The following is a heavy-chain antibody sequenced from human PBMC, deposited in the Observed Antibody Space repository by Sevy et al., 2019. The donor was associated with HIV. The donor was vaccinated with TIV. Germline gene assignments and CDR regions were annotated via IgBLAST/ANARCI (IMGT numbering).Heavy chain of an antibody. J-gene: IGHJ4*02. Sequence: GGSLRLSCAATGFTFDDYAMHWVRQVPGKGLEWVSGITWKRGSTGYADSVKGRLTVYRDNAKNFLYLQMYSLRPDDTAFYYCAKALSPYGSGWYRGIDFWGQGTLVTVSS. CDR1: GFTFDDYA. D-gene: IGHD6-19*01. CDR2: ITWKRGST. CDR3: AKALSPYGSGWYRGIDF. V-gene: IGHV3-9*01.